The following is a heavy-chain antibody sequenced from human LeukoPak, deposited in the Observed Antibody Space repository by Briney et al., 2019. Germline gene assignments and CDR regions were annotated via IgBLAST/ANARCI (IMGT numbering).Heavy chain of an antibody. J-gene: IGHJ4*02. CDR2: ISYDGSNK. Sequence: QPGGSLRLSCAASGFTFSSYAMHWVRQAPGKGLEWVALISYDGSNKYYADSVKGRFTISRDNSKNTLYLQMGSLRTEDMAVYYCATSLIWFGELSAPFDYWGQGTLVTVSS. CDR3: ATSLIWFGELSAPFDY. CDR1: GFTFSSYA. D-gene: IGHD3-10*01. V-gene: IGHV3-30*14.